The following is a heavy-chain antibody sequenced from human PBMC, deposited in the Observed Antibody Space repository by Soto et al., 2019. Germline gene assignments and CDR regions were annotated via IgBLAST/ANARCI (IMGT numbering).Heavy chain of an antibody. CDR2: INPSGGST. J-gene: IGHJ4*02. CDR1: GYTFTSYY. Sequence: ASVKVSCKASGYTFTSYYMHWVRQAPGQGLEWMGIINPSGGSTSYAQKFQGRVTMARDTSTSTAYMELSSLRSEDTAVYYCATARRWLQPIDYWGQGTLVTVSS. V-gene: IGHV1-46*01. CDR3: ATARRWLQPIDY. D-gene: IGHD5-12*01.